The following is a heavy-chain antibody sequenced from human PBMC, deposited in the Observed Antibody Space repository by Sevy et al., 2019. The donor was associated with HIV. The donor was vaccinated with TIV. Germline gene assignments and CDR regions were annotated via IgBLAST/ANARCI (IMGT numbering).Heavy chain of an antibody. J-gene: IGHJ4*02. CDR2: TYYKSKWYN. CDR1: GDSVSTYSAA. CDR3: ARESRWFFFHFDY. D-gene: IGHD3-10*01. Sequence: SQTLSLTCAISGDSVSTYSAAWNWIRQSPSRGLEWLGRTYYKSKWYNDYALSVKSRISINPDTPKNQISLQMNSVTPEDTAVYYSARESRWFFFHFDYWGQGTLVTVSS. V-gene: IGHV6-1*01.